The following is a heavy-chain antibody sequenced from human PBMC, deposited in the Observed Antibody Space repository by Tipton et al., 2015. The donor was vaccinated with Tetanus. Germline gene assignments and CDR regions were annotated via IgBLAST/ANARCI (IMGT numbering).Heavy chain of an antibody. CDR2: INGGGNEK. CDR1: GFTFSGYA. Sequence: SLRLSCATSGFTFSGYAMSWVRQVPGKGLEWVANINGGGNEKYYVDSVKGRFTISRDNAKNSLYLQMNSLRGEDTAVYYCVRDFAEFDYWGQGTLVTVSS. V-gene: IGHV3-7*01. J-gene: IGHJ4*02. CDR3: VRDFAEFDY.